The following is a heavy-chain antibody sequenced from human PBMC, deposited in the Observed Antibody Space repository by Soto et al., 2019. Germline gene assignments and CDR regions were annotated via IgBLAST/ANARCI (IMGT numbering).Heavy chain of an antibody. Sequence: ASVKVSCKASGYTLTSYGISWVRQAPGQRLEWMGWINAGNGNTKYSQKFQGRVTITRDTSASTAYMELSSLRAEDTAVYYCAKAVGELSLSPPSLDAFDIWGQGTMVTVSS. V-gene: IGHV1-3*01. CDR2: INAGNGNT. CDR1: GYTLTSYG. D-gene: IGHD3-10*01. J-gene: IGHJ3*02. CDR3: AKAVGELSLSPPSLDAFDI.